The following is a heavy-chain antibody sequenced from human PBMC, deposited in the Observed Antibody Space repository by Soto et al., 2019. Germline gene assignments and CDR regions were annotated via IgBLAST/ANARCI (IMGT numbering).Heavy chain of an antibody. V-gene: IGHV3-48*02. D-gene: IGHD6-13*01. CDR3: ARRYSSTSRTMDV. CDR1: GFTFSNYY. J-gene: IGHJ6*02. CDR2: ISSSSSSI. Sequence: GGSMRLSCEASGFTFSNYYMTWVRQAPGKGLEWVSYISSSSSSIDYADSVQGRFSISRDNAKSSLYLQMNSLRDEDTAVYYCARRYSSTSRTMDVWGQGTTVTVSS.